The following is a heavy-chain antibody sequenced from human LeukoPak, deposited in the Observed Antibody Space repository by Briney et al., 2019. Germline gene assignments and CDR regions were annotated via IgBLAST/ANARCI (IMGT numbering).Heavy chain of an antibody. CDR2: ISAHNGNT. J-gene: IGHJ6*02. CDR1: GYTFTSYG. D-gene: IGHD2-2*01. Sequence: GASVKVSCKASGYTFTSYGISWVRQAPGQGLEWMGWISAHNGNTNYAQKLQGRVTMTTDTSTSTAYMELRSLRSDDTAVYYCAREMEDIVVVPAALYYYYYGMDVWGQGTTVTVSS. V-gene: IGHV1-18*01. CDR3: AREMEDIVVVPAALYYYYYGMDV.